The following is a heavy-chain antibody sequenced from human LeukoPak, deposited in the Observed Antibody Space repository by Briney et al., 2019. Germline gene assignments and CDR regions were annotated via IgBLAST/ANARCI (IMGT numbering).Heavy chain of an antibody. CDR2: INHSGST. J-gene: IGHJ4*02. CDR3: ARHFPQTTRFDY. CDR1: GGSFRGYY. D-gene: IGHD3-3*02. Sequence: SETLSLTGAGYGGSFRGYYWSWIRQPPGKGREGIGEINHSGSTNYNPSLKSRVTISVDTSKNQFSLKLSSVTAADTAVYYCARHFPQTTRFDYWGQGTLVTVSS. V-gene: IGHV4-34*01.